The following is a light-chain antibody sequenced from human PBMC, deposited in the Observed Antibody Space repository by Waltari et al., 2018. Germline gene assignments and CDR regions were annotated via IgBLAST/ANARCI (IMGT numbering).Light chain of an antibody. V-gene: IGLV2-11*01. CDR1: SSDVGRYNY. Sequence: QSALTQPRSVSGSPGQSVAISCTGTSSDVGRYNYVSWYQQYPGKAPKLMIYEVTKRPSGVPDRFSCSKSGNTASLTISGLQAEDEADYYCCSYGGAKLIFGGGTRLTVL. CDR2: EVT. J-gene: IGLJ2*01. CDR3: CSYGGAKLI.